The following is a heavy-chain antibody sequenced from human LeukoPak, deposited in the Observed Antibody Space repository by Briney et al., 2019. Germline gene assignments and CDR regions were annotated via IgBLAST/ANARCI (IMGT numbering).Heavy chain of an antibody. CDR1: GFTFSDYY. D-gene: IGHD3-22*01. V-gene: IGHV3-11*05. J-gene: IGHJ4*02. Sequence: GGSLRLSCAASGFTFSDYYMSWIGHAPGKGLEGVSYISSSSSYTNYADSVKGRFTISRDNAKNSLYLQMNSLRAEDTAVYYCARVDYYDSSGVDYWGQGTLVTVSS. CDR3: ARVDYYDSSGVDY. CDR2: ISSSSSYT.